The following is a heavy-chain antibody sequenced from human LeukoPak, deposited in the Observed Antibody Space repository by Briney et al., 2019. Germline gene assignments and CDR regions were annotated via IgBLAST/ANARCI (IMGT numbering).Heavy chain of an antibody. Sequence: GGSLRLSCAASGFSVSSDYMSWVRQAPGKGLEWVSLISDSGGRIYYADSVKGRFTISRDNSKSTLSLQMNSLRAEDTAIYYCATYRQVLLPFESWGQGTLVTVSS. J-gene: IGHJ4*02. CDR2: ISDSGGRI. CDR3: ATYRQVLLPFES. D-gene: IGHD2-8*02. V-gene: IGHV3-23*01. CDR1: GFSVSSDY.